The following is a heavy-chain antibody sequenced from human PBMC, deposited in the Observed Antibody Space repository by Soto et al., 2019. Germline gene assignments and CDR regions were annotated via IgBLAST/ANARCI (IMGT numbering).Heavy chain of an antibody. CDR2: MNPNSGNT. V-gene: IGHV1-8*01. CDR1: GYTFTRYG. CDR3: ARGRDYDILTRTSYYNYGMGV. D-gene: IGHD3-9*01. J-gene: IGHJ6*02. Sequence: ASVKVSCKASGYTFTRYGISWVRQAPGQGLEWMGWMNPNSGNTGYAQKFQGRVTMTRNTSISTAYMELSSLRSEDTAVYYCARGRDYDILTRTSYYNYGMGVWGQGTTVTVSS.